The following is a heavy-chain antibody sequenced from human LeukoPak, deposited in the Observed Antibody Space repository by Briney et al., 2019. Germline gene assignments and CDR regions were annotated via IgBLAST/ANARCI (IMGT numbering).Heavy chain of an antibody. V-gene: IGHV1-2*02. CDR3: ASIIAAAGNAFDY. CDR2: INPNSGGT. CDR1: GYTFTGYY. Sequence: GASVKVSCKASGYTFTGYYMHWVRQAPGQGLEWMGWINPNSGGTNYAQKFQGRVTMTRDTSISTAYMELSRLGSDDTAVYYCASIIAAAGNAFDYWGQGTLVTVSS. J-gene: IGHJ4*02. D-gene: IGHD6-13*01.